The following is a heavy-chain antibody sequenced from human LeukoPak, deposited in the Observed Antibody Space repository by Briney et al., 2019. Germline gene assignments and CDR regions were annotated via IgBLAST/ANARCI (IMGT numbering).Heavy chain of an antibody. CDR2: ITGSGAYT. V-gene: IGHV3-23*01. Sequence: TGGSLRLSCTASGFSFYNYAMAWVRQAPGKWLEWVSAITGSGAYTEYADSVKGRFTISRDNSKNTINLQMISLRGEDSAIYHCAKRSGTSSGYFDFWGRGTVVTVSS. CDR1: GFSFYNYA. J-gene: IGHJ4*02. D-gene: IGHD3-22*01. CDR3: AKRSGTSSGYFDF.